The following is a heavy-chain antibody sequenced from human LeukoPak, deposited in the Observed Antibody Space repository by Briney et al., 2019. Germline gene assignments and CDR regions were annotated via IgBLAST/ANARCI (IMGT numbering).Heavy chain of an antibody. Sequence: SETLSLTCTVSGGPISSSSYYWGWIRQPPGKGLEWIGSIYYSGSTYYNPSLKSRVTISVDTSKNQFSLKLSSVTAADTAVYYCARRYMGQFDPWGQGTLVTVSS. CDR1: GGPISSSSYY. CDR2: IYYSGST. V-gene: IGHV4-39*01. CDR3: ARRYMGQFDP. D-gene: IGHD1-14*01. J-gene: IGHJ5*02.